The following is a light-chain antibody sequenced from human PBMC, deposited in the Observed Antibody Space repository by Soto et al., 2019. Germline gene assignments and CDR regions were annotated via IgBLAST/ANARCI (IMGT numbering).Light chain of an antibody. J-gene: IGLJ2*01. V-gene: IGLV1-44*01. CDR2: SNN. CDR1: SSNIGSNP. CDR3: AAWDDSLNGVV. Sequence: QPVLTQPPSASWTPGQRVTIACSGSSSNIGSNPVNWYQQLPGTAPKLLIYSNNQRPSGVPDRFSGSKSGTSASLAISGLQSEDEADYYCAAWDDSLNGVVFGGGTKLTVL.